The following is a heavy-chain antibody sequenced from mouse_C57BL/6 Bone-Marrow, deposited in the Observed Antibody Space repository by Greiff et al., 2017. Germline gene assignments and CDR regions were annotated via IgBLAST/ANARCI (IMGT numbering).Heavy chain of an antibody. V-gene: IGHV5-17*01. Sequence: EVMLVESGGGLVKPGGSLKLSCAASGFTFSDYGMHWVRQAPEKGLEWVAYISSGSSTIYYADTVKGRFTISRDNAKNTLFLQMTSLRSEDTAMYYCARPGITTWDYWGQGTTLTVSS. D-gene: IGHD2-4*01. CDR1: GFTFSDYG. CDR3: ARPGITTWDY. CDR2: ISSGSSTI. J-gene: IGHJ2*01.